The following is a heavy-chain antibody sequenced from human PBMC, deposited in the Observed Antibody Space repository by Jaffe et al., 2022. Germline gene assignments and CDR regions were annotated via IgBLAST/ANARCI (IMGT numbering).Heavy chain of an antibody. V-gene: IGHV4-61*03. CDR3: ARGTDVTTSWFDP. CDR2: MHYTGST. J-gene: IGHJ5*02. Sequence: QVQLQESGPGLVKPSETLSLTCTVTGGSVSSGSYYYNWIRQPPGKGLEWIAYMHYTGSTNYNPSLKNRVTMSVDTSKNRFSLNLNSVTAADTAVYYCARGTDVTTSWFDPWGQGTLVTVSS. CDR1: GGSVSSGSYY. D-gene: IGHD4-17*01.